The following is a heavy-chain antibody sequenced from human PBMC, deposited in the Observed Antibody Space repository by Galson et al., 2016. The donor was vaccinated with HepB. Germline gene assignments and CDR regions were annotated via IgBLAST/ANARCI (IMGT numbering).Heavy chain of an antibody. CDR3: AKNSLRVIVGAADY. V-gene: IGHV3-64*04. Sequence: SLRLSCAASGFTFSDYAMHWVRQAPGKGLEYVSVITKDGTTYYADSVKGRFTISRDISKNTLYLQMNSLRAEDTAVYYCAKNSLRVIVGAADYWGQGTLVTVSS. CDR2: ITKDGTT. D-gene: IGHD1-26*01. CDR1: GFTFSDYA. J-gene: IGHJ4*02.